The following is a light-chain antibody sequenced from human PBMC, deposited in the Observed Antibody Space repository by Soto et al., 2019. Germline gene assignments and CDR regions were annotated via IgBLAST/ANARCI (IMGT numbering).Light chain of an antibody. Sequence: EIVLTQSPGTLSLSPGERATLSCRASQSVTSNYLAWDQQRPGQPPRLLMYDASNRATGIPDRFSGSGSGTDFSLTISRLEPEDFAVYYCQQYGSSVCTVRQGTKVEV. CDR3: QQYGSSVCT. V-gene: IGKV3-20*01. CDR2: DAS. CDR1: QSVTSNY. J-gene: IGKJ1*01.